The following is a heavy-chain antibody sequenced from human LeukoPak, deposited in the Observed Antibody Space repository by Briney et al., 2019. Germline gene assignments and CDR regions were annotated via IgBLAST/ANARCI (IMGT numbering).Heavy chain of an antibody. D-gene: IGHD3-16*01. CDR2: INPDGSQK. CDR3: VRRMIRFWFDP. CDR1: GFTFSLYW. J-gene: IGHJ5*02. V-gene: IGHV3-7*01. Sequence: QPGGSLRLSCAASGFTFSLYWMTWVRQSPGKGLEWVADINPDGSQKYSVDSVKGRFTISRDNAKNSLFLQMNSLRAEDTAVYYCVRRMIRFWFDPWGQGTQVTVSS.